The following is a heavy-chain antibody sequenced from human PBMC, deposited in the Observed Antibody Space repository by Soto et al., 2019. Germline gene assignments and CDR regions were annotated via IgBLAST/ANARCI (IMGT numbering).Heavy chain of an antibody. D-gene: IGHD6-13*01. CDR1: GFTFSSYA. V-gene: IGHV3-21*01. J-gene: IGHJ4*02. CDR3: ARGAAAEMRTFDY. CDR2: ISSSSSYI. Sequence: GGSLRLSCAASGFTFSSYAMSWVRQAPGKGLEWVSSISSSSSYIYYADSVKGRFTISRDNAKNSLYLQMNSLRAEDTAVYYCARGAAAEMRTFDYWGQGTLVTVSS.